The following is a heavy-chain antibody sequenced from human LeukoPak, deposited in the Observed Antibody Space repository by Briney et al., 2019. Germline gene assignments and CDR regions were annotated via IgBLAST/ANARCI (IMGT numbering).Heavy chain of an antibody. CDR2: IRYHGSDK. Sequence: GGSLRLSCAASGFTFSGSGMHWVRQAPGKGLEWVAFIRYHGSDKFYADSVKGRFTISRDNSKNTLYLQMNSLRPEDTAKYYCAKRNTMIRGGPCFDHWGQGLLVTVSS. J-gene: IGHJ4*02. V-gene: IGHV3-30*02. CDR3: AKRNTMIRGGPCFDH. CDR1: GFTFSGSG. D-gene: IGHD3-10*01.